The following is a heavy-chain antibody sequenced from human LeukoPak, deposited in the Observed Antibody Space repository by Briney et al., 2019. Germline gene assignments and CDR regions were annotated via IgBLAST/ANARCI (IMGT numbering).Heavy chain of an antibody. CDR2: IYYSGST. CDR1: GGSISSYY. V-gene: IGHV4-59*12. Sequence: PSETLSLTCTVSGGSISSYYWSWIRQPPGKGLEWIGYIYYSGSTNYNPSLKSRVTISVDTSKNQFSLKLSSVTAADTAVYYCARRNKYQPSGPWGQGTLVTVSS. D-gene: IGHD2-2*01. CDR3: ARRNKYQPSGP. J-gene: IGHJ5*02.